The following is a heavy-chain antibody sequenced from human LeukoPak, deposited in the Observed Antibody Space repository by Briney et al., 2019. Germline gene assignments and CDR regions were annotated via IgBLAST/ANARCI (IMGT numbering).Heavy chain of an antibody. CDR3: ARGDWAPEY. Sequence: GGSLRLSCAASGFTISRSSMHWARQAPGKGLEFVSAISRSGGNTYYANSVKGRFTISRDTSKNTLYLQVGSLRVEDTAVYYCARGDWAPEYWGQGTLVTVSS. CDR1: GFTISRSS. V-gene: IGHV3-64*01. J-gene: IGHJ4*02. D-gene: IGHD3-9*01. CDR2: ISRSGGNT.